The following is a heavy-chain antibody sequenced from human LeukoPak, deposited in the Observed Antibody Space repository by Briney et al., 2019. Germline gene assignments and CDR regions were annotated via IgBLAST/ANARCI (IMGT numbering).Heavy chain of an antibody. D-gene: IGHD1-1*01. Sequence: GASVKVSCKASGYTFTDYFLHWVRQAPGQGLEWVGCINPISGATMSAQKFQGRVTMTRDTSITTAYMDLTSLTSDDTAMYYCARDPTTGTIRWAASDIWGQGTMITVSS. V-gene: IGHV1-2*02. CDR3: ARDPTTGTIRWAASDI. CDR1: GYTFTDYF. CDR2: INPISGAT. J-gene: IGHJ3*02.